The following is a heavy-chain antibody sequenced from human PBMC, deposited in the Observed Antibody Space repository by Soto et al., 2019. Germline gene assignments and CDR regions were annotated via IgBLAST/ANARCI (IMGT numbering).Heavy chain of an antibody. CDR2: MSYSGNT. D-gene: IGHD2-21*01. J-gene: IGHJ6*02. Sequence: SETLSLTCAVSGVSVSSGLYYWSWIRQPPGKGLEWIGYMSYSGNTNYNPSLKSRVTISVDTSKNQFSLKLSSVTAADTAVYYCARFRWGSPYGMEVWGQGTTVTVS. V-gene: IGHV4-61*01. CDR3: ARFRWGSPYGMEV. CDR1: GVSVSSGLYY.